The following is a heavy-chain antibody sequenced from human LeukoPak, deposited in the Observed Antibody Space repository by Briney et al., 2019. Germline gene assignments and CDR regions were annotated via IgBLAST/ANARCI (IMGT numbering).Heavy chain of an antibody. D-gene: IGHD3-3*01. CDR3: ARGLRFLEWSSDHTAFDP. V-gene: IGHV4-34*01. J-gene: IGHJ5*02. Sequence: GSLRLSCAASGFTFSSYSMNWVRQAPGKGLEWIGEINHSGSTNYNPSLKSRVTISVDTSKNQFSLKLSSVTAADTAVYYCARGLRFLEWSSDHTAFDPWGQGTLVTVSS. CDR1: GFTFSSYS. CDR2: INHSGST.